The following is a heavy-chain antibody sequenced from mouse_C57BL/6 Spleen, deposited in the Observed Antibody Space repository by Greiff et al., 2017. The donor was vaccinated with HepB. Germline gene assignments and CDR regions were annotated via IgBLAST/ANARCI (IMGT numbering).Heavy chain of an antibody. D-gene: IGHD1-1*01. V-gene: IGHV5-9-1*02. CDR1: GFTFSSYA. CDR3: TRTLYYHGSSYYFDY. CDR2: ISSGGDYI. Sequence: EVKVVESGEGLVKPGGSLKLSCAASGFTFSSYAMSWVRQTPEKRLEWVAYISSGGDYIYYADTVKGRFTISRDNARNTLYLQMSSLKSEDTAMYYCTRTLYYHGSSYYFDYWGQGTTLTVSS. J-gene: IGHJ2*01.